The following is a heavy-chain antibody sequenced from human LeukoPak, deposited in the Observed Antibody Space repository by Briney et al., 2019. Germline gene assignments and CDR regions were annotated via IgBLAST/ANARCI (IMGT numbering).Heavy chain of an antibody. Sequence: SETLSLTCTVSGGSISSSSYYWGWIRQPPGKGLGWIGSIYYSGSTYYNPSLKSRVTISVDTSKNQFSLKLSSVTAADTAVYYCARHFLNKAGMDVWGQGTTVTVSS. J-gene: IGHJ6*02. CDR3: ARHFLNKAGMDV. CDR1: GGSISSSSYY. V-gene: IGHV4-39*01. CDR2: IYYSGST.